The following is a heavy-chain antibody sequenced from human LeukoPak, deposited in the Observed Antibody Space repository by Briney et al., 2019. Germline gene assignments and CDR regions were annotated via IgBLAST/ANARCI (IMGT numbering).Heavy chain of an antibody. D-gene: IGHD3-10*01. CDR1: GGSFSGYY. CDR3: ARAPLYYYGSGSVYYYGMDV. V-gene: IGHV4-34*01. J-gene: IGHJ6*04. Sequence: PSETLSLTCAVYGGSFSGYYWSWIRQPPGKGLEWIWEINHSGSTNYNPSLKSRVTISVDTSKNQFSLKLSSVTAADTAVYYCARAPLYYYGSGSVYYYGMDVWGKGTTVTVSS. CDR2: INHSGST.